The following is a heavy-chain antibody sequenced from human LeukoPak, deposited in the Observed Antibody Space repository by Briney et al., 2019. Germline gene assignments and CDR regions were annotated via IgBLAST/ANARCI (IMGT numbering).Heavy chain of an antibody. D-gene: IGHD2-2*01. J-gene: IGHJ5*02. CDR2: MNPNSGNT. CDR1: GYTFTSYD. Sequence: GASVKVSCKASGYTFTSYDINWVRQATGQGLEWMGWMNPNSGNTGYAQKFQGRVTITRNTSISTAYMELSSLRSEDTAVYYCARGVRVVVDTLGSYWFDPWGQGTLVTVSS. V-gene: IGHV1-8*03. CDR3: ARGVRVVVDTLGSYWFDP.